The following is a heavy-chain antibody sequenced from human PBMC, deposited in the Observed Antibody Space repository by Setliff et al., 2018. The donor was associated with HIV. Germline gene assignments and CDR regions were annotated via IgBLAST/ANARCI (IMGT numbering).Heavy chain of an antibody. CDR3: ARPALGIGGGSRFDN. Sequence: PSETLSLTCAVYGGSFSGYYWSWIRQPPGKGLEWIGNIHYGGFFWYSPSLKSRVTISVDTSKNQFSLKLSSVTAADTAVYYCARPALGIGGGSRFDNWGQGTRVTVS. CDR2: IHYGGFF. J-gene: IGHJ4*02. CDR1: GGSFSGYY. V-gene: IGHV4-34*01. D-gene: IGHD3-10*01.